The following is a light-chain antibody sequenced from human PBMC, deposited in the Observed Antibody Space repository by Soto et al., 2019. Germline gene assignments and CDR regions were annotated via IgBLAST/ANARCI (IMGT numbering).Light chain of an antibody. Sequence: DIQMTQSPSSLSASVGDRVTITCRASQSISTYLNWYQQKPGKAPKLLIYAASSLQSGVPLRFSGSGSGTDFILTISSLQHKDFATYYCQQSYSTPPTFGGGTKVEIK. CDR3: QQSYSTPPT. CDR1: QSISTY. V-gene: IGKV1-39*01. CDR2: AAS. J-gene: IGKJ4*01.